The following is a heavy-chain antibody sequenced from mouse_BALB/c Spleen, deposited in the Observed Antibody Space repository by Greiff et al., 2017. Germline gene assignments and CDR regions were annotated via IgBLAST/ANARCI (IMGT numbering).Heavy chain of an antibody. CDR2: ISSGGST. J-gene: IGHJ4*01. V-gene: IGHV5-6-5*01. Sequence: EVQLVESGGGLVKPGGSLKLSCAASGFTFSSYAMSWVRQTPEKRLEWVASISSGGSTYYPDSVKGRFTISRDNARNILYLQMSSLRSEDTAMYYCARENYYGSSLDAMDYWGQGTSVTVSS. D-gene: IGHD1-1*01. CDR1: GFTFSSYA. CDR3: ARENYYGSSLDAMDY.